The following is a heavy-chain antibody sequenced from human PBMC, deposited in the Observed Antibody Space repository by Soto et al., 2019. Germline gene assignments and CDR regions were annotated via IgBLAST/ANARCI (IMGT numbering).Heavy chain of an antibody. CDR3: AKAVAARPRIYFDY. V-gene: IGHV3-23*01. Sequence: EVQLLESGGGLVQPGGSLRLSCAASGFTFSSYAMSWVRQAPGKGLEWVSAISGSGGSTYYADSVKGRFTISRGNSKNSLYLQMNSLRAEDTAVYYCAKAVAARPRIYFDYWGQGTLVTVSS. CDR1: GFTFSSYA. CDR2: ISGSGGST. J-gene: IGHJ4*02. D-gene: IGHD6-6*01.